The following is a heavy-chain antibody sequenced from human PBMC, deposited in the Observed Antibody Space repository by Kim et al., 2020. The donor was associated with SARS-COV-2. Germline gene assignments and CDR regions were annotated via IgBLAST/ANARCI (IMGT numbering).Heavy chain of an antibody. J-gene: IGHJ6*02. CDR3: ARDPGITIFGVGPFGFSREMDV. D-gene: IGHD3-3*01. V-gene: IGHV3-64*01. CDR2: ISSNGGST. Sequence: GGSLRLSCAASGFTFSSYAMHWVRQAPGKGLEYVSAISSNGGSTYYANSVKGRFTISRDNSKNTLYLQMGSLRAEDMAVYYCARDPGITIFGVGPFGFSREMDVWGRGTTVTVSS. CDR1: GFTFSSYA.